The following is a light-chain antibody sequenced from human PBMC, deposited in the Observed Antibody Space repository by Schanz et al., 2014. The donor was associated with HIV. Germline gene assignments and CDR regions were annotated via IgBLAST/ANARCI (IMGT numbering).Light chain of an antibody. Sequence: DIQLTQSPSFLSASVGDSVTITCRASQGFGTYLAWYQQKPGKAPKLLISEASSLQSGVPSRFSGRGSGTDFTLTISSLQPDDFATYFCLQYDSDSWTFGQGTKLDIQ. CDR2: EAS. CDR3: LQYDSDSWT. CDR1: QGFGTY. J-gene: IGKJ2*02. V-gene: IGKV1-9*01.